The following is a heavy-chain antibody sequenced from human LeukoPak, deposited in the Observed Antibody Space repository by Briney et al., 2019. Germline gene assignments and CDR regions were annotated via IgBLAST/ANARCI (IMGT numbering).Heavy chain of an antibody. CDR1: GGSISSGSYY. CDR3: ARVYYDFWSGYIDY. V-gene: IGHV4-61*02. J-gene: IGHJ4*02. CDR2: IYTSGST. D-gene: IGHD3-3*01. Sequence: SETLSLTCTVSGGSISSGSYYWSWIRQPAGKGLEWIGRIYTSGSTNYNPSLKGRVTMSVDTSKNQFSLKLSSVTAADTAVYYCARVYYDFWSGYIDYWGQGTLVTVSS.